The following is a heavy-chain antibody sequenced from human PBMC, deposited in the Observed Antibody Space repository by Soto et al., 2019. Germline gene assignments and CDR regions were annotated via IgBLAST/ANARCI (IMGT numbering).Heavy chain of an antibody. J-gene: IGHJ6*02. CDR1: GGSISSGDYS. CDR2: IYHSGST. Sequence: QLQLQESCSGLVKPSQTLSLTCAVSGGSISSGDYSWSWIRQPPGKGLEWIGYIYHSGSTYYNPSLRSRATISVDRSKNQFSLKLSSVTVADTAVYYCARISNSWEVDVWGQGTTVTVSS. V-gene: IGHV4-30-2*01. CDR3: ARISNSWEVDV. D-gene: IGHD6-13*01.